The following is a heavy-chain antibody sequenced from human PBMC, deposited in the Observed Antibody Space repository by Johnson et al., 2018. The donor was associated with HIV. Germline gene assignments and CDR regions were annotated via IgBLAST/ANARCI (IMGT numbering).Heavy chain of an antibody. Sequence: VQLVESGGGVVRPGGSLRLSCAASGFTFNDYGMSWVRQVPGKGLEWVSYISTSGSTIYYADSVKGRFTISRDNAKNSLYLQMNSLRAEDTAVHYCARGRYAFDIWGQGTMVTVSS. J-gene: IGHJ3*02. CDR1: GFTFNDYG. V-gene: IGHV3-48*04. CDR2: ISTSGSTI. CDR3: ARGRYAFDI.